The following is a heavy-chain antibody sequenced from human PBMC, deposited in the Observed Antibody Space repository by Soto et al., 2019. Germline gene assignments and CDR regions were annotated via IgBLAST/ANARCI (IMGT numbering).Heavy chain of an antibody. V-gene: IGHV4-59*01. Sequence: QLQESGPGLVKSSETMSLTCTASGASISSRYWSWVRQPPGKGLEWIGHIYNGKSTNYNPSLKSRVTISVDTSKNQVSLNLGSVTAADTAVYYCAQPQGWPGFDFGGQGILVTGSS. CDR1: GASISSRY. CDR2: IYNGKST. D-gene: IGHD6-19*01. J-gene: IGHJ4*02. CDR3: AQPQGWPGFDF.